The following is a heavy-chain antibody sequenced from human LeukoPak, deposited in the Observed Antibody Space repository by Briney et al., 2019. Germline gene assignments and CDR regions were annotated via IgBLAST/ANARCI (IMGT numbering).Heavy chain of an antibody. Sequence: GGSLRLSCAASGFTFSSYAMSWVRQAPGKGLECVSAISGSGGSTYYADSVKGRFTISRDNSKNTLYLQMNSLRAEDTAVYYCAKDEYSSSKFYYYYMDVWGKGTTVTVSS. CDR1: GFTFSSYA. CDR2: ISGSGGST. CDR3: AKDEYSSSKFYYYYMDV. V-gene: IGHV3-23*01. D-gene: IGHD6-6*01. J-gene: IGHJ6*03.